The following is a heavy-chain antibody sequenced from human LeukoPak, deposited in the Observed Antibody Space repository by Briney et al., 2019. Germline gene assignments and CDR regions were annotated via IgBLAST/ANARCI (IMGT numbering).Heavy chain of an antibody. CDR2: IYYSGST. V-gene: IGHV4-39*07. CDR1: GGSISSSSYY. J-gene: IGHJ3*01. Sequence: PSETLSLTCTVSGGSISSSSYYWGWIRQPPGKGLEWIGSIYYSGSTFYNPSLKSRVTISVDTSKNQFSLKLSSVTAADTAVYYCARISSSNWYNERGAFDVWGQGTMVTVS. CDR3: ARISSSNWYNERGAFDV. D-gene: IGHD6-13*01.